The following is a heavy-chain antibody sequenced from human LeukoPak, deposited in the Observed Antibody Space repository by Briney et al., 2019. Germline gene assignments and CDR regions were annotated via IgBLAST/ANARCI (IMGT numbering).Heavy chain of an antibody. CDR1: GFTVSSNY. Sequence: GSLRLSCAASGFTVSSNYMSWVRQAPGKGLEWIGYIYYSGSTNYNPSLKSRVTISVDTSKNQFSLKLSSVTAADTAVYYCARQTLSDPDAFDIWGQGTMVTVSS. V-gene: IGHV4-59*02. CDR3: ARQTLSDPDAFDI. CDR2: IYYSGST. J-gene: IGHJ3*02. D-gene: IGHD2-21*02.